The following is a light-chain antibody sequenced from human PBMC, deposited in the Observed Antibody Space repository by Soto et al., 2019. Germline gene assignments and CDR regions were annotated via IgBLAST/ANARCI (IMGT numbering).Light chain of an antibody. CDR1: SSDLGGSNY. Sequence: QSALTQAASVSGSPGQSITISCTGTSSDLGGSNYVSWYQQFPGKVPKLLISNVSHRPSGVSSRFSGSKSGNTASLTISGLQAEDEADYCCTSSTTDSLYVFGTGTKLTVL. V-gene: IGLV2-14*01. CDR3: TSSTTDSLYV. J-gene: IGLJ1*01. CDR2: NVS.